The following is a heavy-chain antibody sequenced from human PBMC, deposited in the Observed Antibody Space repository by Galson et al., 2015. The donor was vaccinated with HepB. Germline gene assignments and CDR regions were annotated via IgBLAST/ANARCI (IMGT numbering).Heavy chain of an antibody. D-gene: IGHD6-13*01. CDR2: IIPIFGTA. Sequence: SVKVSCKASGGTFSSYAISWVRQAPGQGLEWMGGIIPIFGTANYAQKFQGRVTITADESTSTAYMELSSLRSEDTAVYYCARDLPYSSSWWSGGMDVWGQGTTVTVSS. CDR1: GGTFSSYA. V-gene: IGHV1-69*13. J-gene: IGHJ6*02. CDR3: ARDLPYSSSWWSGGMDV.